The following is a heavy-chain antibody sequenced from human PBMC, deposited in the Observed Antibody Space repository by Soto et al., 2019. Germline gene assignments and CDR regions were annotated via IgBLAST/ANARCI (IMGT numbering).Heavy chain of an antibody. CDR3: ARDLQVDAYYYFDY. CDR2: ISSSSSYI. V-gene: IGHV3-21*01. D-gene: IGHD1-1*01. J-gene: IGHJ4*02. CDR1: GFTFSSYS. Sequence: GGSLRLSCAASGFTFSSYSMNWVRQAPGKGLEWVSSISSSSSYIYYADSVKGRFTISRDNAKNSLYLQMNSLRAEDTAVYYCARDLQVDAYYYFDYWCQGNLVTVSS.